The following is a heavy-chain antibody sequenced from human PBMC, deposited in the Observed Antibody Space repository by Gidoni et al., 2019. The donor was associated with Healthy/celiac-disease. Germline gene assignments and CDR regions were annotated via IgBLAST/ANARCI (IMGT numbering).Heavy chain of an antibody. V-gene: IGHV3-48*02. CDR1: GFTFSSYS. CDR3: ARGRDCSGGSCYGGIDYYYYMDV. CDR2: ISSSSSTI. D-gene: IGHD2-15*01. J-gene: IGHJ6*03. Sequence: EVQLVESGGGLVQPGGSLRLSCAASGFTFSSYSRNWVRRAPGKGLEWVSYISSSSSTIYYADSVKGRFTISRDNAKNSLYLQMNSLRDEDTAVYYCARGRDCSGGSCYGGIDYYYYMDVWGKGTTVTVSS.